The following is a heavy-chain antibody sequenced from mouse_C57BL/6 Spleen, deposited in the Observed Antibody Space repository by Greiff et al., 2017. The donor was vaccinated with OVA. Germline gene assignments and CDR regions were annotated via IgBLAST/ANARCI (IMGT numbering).Heavy chain of an antibody. Sequence: EVQRVESGGGLVKPGGSLKLSCAASGFTFSDYGMHWVRQAPEKGLEWVAYISSGSSTIYYADTVKGRFTISRDNAKNTLFLQMTSLRSEDTAMYYCAKLRDWYFDVWGTGTTVTVSS. J-gene: IGHJ1*03. CDR2: ISSGSSTI. V-gene: IGHV5-17*01. CDR3: AKLRDWYFDV. CDR1: GFTFSDYG. D-gene: IGHD1-1*01.